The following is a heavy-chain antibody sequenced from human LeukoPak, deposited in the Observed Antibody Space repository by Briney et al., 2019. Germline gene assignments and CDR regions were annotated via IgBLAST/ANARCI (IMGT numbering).Heavy chain of an antibody. D-gene: IGHD5-18*01. CDR1: GGSISSGSYY. Sequence: SETPSLTCTVSGGSISSGSYYWGWIRQPPGKGLEWIWYIYYSGSTNLNPSLKSRVTMSIDTSKSQFSLRLSSVTAADTAVYYCARVVDSAMVTPFDYWGQGTLVAVSS. J-gene: IGHJ4*02. V-gene: IGHV4-61*01. CDR2: IYYSGST. CDR3: ARVVDSAMVTPFDY.